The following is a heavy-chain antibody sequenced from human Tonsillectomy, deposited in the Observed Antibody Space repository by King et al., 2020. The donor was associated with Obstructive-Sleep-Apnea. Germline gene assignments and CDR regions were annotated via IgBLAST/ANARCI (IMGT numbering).Heavy chain of an antibody. J-gene: IGHJ4*02. CDR1: GGSISSSSYY. CDR2: IYYSGST. Sequence: LQLQESGPGLVKPSETLSLTCTVSGGSISSSSYYWGWIRQPPGKGLEWIGSIYYSGSTYYNPSLKSRDTISVDTSKNQFSLKLSSLTAADTAVYYCARDGGTSCYDCFDYWGQGTLVTVSS. V-gene: IGHV4-39*07. CDR3: ARDGGTSCYDCFDY. D-gene: IGHD2-2*01.